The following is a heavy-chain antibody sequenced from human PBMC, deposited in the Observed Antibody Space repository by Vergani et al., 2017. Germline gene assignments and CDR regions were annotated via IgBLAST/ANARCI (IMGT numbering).Heavy chain of an antibody. D-gene: IGHD1-26*01. Sequence: EVQLVESGGGLVQPGGSLRLSCAASGFTFSSYSMNWVRQAPGKGLEWVSSISSSSSYIYYADSVKGRFTISRDNAKNSLYLQMNRLRAEDTAVYYCARGGQWELLSDYWGQGTLVTVSS. V-gene: IGHV3-21*01. J-gene: IGHJ4*02. CDR1: GFTFSSYS. CDR2: ISSSSSYI. CDR3: ARGGQWELLSDY.